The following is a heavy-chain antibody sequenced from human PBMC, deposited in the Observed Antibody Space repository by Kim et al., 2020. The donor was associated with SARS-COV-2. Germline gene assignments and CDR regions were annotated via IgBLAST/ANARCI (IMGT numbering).Heavy chain of an antibody. V-gene: IGHV3-30*03. D-gene: IGHD4-4*01. CDR1: GFTFSSYG. J-gene: IGHJ6*02. CDR3: ASRGYYSNYVGGLDV. CDR2: ISYDGSNK. Sequence: GGSLRLSCAASGFTFSSYGMHWVRQAPGKGLEWVAVISYDGSNKYYADSVKGRFTISRDNSKNTLYLQMNSLRAEDTAVYYCASRGYYSNYVGGLDVWGQGTTVTVSS.